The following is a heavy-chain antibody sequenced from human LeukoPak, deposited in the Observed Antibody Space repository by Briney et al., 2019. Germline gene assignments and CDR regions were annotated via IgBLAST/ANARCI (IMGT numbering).Heavy chain of an antibody. CDR1: GFTLSGHY. V-gene: IGHV3-74*01. D-gene: IGHD1-26*01. J-gene: IGHJ4*02. Sequence: GGSLRLSCAASGFTLSGHYMHWVRQAPGKGLVWVSHIKGDGSDTRYADCVEGRFIISGDNAKNTLYLQMNSLRAEDTGVYFCARDHRWSYDYWGQGTLVTVSS. CDR3: ARDHRWSYDY. CDR2: IKGDGSDT.